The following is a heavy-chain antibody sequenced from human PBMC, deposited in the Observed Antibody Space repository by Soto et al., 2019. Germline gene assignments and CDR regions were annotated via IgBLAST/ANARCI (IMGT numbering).Heavy chain of an antibody. CDR2: ISSSSSYI. CDR1: GFTFSSYS. CDR3: ARTMIVVARGYYYGMDV. J-gene: IGHJ6*02. Sequence: GGSLRLSCAASGFTFSSYSMNWVRQAPGKGLERASSISSSSSYIYYADSVKGRFTISRDNAKNSLYLQMNSLRAEDTAVYYCARTMIVVARGYYYGMDVWGQGTTVTVSS. V-gene: IGHV3-21*01. D-gene: IGHD3-22*01.